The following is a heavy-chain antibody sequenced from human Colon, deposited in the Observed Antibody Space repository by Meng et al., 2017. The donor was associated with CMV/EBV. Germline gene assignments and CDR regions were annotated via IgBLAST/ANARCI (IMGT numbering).Heavy chain of an antibody. CDR3: GRDGGVYCRSGSCYHGYYYGVDV. J-gene: IGHJ6*02. Sequence: GESLKISCAASGFTFSSYWMNWVRQVPGKGLEWVASMNQDGSEKYYVDSVKGRFTISRDNAKNSLYVQMNSLSAEDTAVYYCGRDGGVYCRSGSCYHGYYYGVDVWGQGTTVTVSS. D-gene: IGHD2-2*01. CDR2: MNQDGSEK. CDR1: GFTFSSYW. V-gene: IGHV3-7*01.